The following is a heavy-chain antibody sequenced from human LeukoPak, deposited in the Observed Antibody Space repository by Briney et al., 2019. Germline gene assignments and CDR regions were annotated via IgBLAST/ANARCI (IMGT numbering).Heavy chain of an antibody. Sequence: SVKVSCKASGGTFSSYAISWVRQAPGQGLEWMGGIVPIFGTANYAQKFQGRVTITADESTSTAYMELSSLRSEDTAVYYCARDHPLGSAAGEFDYWGQGTLVTVSS. J-gene: IGHJ4*02. CDR2: IVPIFGTA. D-gene: IGHD6-13*01. V-gene: IGHV1-69*01. CDR3: ARDHPLGSAAGEFDY. CDR1: GGTFSSYA.